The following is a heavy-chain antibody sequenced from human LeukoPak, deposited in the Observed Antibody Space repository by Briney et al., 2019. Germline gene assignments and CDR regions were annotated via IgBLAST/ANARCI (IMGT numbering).Heavy chain of an antibody. CDR1: GYSFTSYW. Sequence: GESLKISCKGSGYSFTSYWIGWVRQMPGKGLEWMGIIYPGDSDTRYSPSFQGQATISADKSISTAYLQWSSLKASDTAMYYCARPPSYCGGDCGYAFDIWGQGTMVTVSS. J-gene: IGHJ3*02. CDR3: ARPPSYCGGDCGYAFDI. CDR2: IYPGDSDT. V-gene: IGHV5-51*01. D-gene: IGHD2-21*02.